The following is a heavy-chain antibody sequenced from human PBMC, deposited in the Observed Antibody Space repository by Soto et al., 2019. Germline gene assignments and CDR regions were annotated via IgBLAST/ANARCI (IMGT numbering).Heavy chain of an antibody. CDR1: GYTFTSYY. Sequence: ASVKVSCKASGYTFTSYYMHWVRQAPGQGLEWMGIINPSGGSTSYAQKFQGRVTMTRDTSTSTVYMELSSLRSEDTAVYYCARDLGGYGDYSVYGMDVWGQGTTVTVSS. CDR3: ARDLGGYGDYSVYGMDV. V-gene: IGHV1-46*01. CDR2: INPSGGST. D-gene: IGHD4-17*01. J-gene: IGHJ6*02.